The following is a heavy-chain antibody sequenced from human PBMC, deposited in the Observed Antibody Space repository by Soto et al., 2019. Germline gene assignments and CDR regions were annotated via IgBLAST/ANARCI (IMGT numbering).Heavy chain of an antibody. CDR3: ARVWFGELSGVDY. J-gene: IGHJ4*02. V-gene: IGHV4-31*03. CDR1: GGSISSGGYY. D-gene: IGHD3-10*01. CDR2: IYYSGST. Sequence: SETLSLTCTVSGGSISSGGYYWSWIRQHPGKGLEWIGYIYYSGSTYYNPSLKSRVTISVDTSKNQFSLKLSSVTAADTAVYYCARVWFGELSGVDYWGQGTPVTVSS.